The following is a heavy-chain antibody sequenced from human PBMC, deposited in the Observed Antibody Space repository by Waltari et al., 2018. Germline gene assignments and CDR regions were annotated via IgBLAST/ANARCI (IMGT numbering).Heavy chain of an antibody. CDR3: ATGLPQRGRLFGLDAFDI. V-gene: IGHV1-69-2*01. CDR1: GYTFTDYY. J-gene: IGHJ3*02. Sequence: EVQLVQSGAEVKKPGATVKISCKVSGYTFTDYYIRWVQQAPGKGLEWMGVVDPEDGETIYAEKFQGRVTITADTSTDTAYMELSSLRSEDTAVYYCATGLPQRGRLFGLDAFDIWGQGTMVTVSS. CDR2: VDPEDGET. D-gene: IGHD3-9*01.